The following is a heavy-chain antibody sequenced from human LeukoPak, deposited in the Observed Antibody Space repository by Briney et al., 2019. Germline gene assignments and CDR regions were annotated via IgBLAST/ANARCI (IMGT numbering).Heavy chain of an antibody. Sequence: ASVKVSCTASGYTFTSYGISWVRQAPGQGLEWMGWISAYNGNTNYAQKLQGRVTMTTDTSTSTAYMELRSLRSDDTAVCYCARDLRYSSGWYNVDYWGQGTLVTVSS. CDR2: ISAYNGNT. CDR1: GYTFTSYG. J-gene: IGHJ4*02. V-gene: IGHV1-18*01. CDR3: ARDLRYSSGWYNVDY. D-gene: IGHD6-19*01.